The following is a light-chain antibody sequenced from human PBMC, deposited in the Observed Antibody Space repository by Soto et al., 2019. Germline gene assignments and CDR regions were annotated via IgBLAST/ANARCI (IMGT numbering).Light chain of an antibody. CDR2: TAS. CDR3: QQTYSSPPGA. CDR1: QSIRNY. V-gene: IGKV1-39*01. Sequence: DIQMTPSPSSLSASVGDRVTITCRASQSIRNYLNWYQQKPGKAPKVLIYTASSLQSGAPSRFSGSGSGTDFTLSIGRLQPEDFATYYCQQTYSSPPGAFGQGTKVEIE. J-gene: IGKJ1*01.